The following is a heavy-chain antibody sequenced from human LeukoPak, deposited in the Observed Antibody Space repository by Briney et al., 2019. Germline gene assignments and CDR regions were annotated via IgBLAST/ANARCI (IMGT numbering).Heavy chain of an antibody. CDR1: GYTLTSNY. J-gene: IGHJ4*02. CDR2: ISPSGGST. CDR3: ARNKEGKSLDY. V-gene: IGHV1-46*01. Sequence: ASVKVSCKAFGYTLTSNYMHWVRQAPGQGPEWMGVISPSGGSTTYAQKFQGRVTMTRDTSISTAYMELSRLRFDDTAVYYCARNKEGKSLDYWGQGTLVTVSS.